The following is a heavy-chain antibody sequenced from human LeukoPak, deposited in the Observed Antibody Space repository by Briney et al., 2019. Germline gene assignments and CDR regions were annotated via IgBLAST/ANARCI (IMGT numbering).Heavy chain of an antibody. CDR1: GFTFSSYA. CDR3: ARCNYSNPPDYYYYYMDV. D-gene: IGHD4-11*01. CDR2: ISYDGSNK. V-gene: IGHV3-30-3*01. J-gene: IGHJ6*03. Sequence: GGSLRLSCAASGFTFSSYAMHWVRQAPGKGLEWVAVISYDGSNKYYADSVKGRFTISRDNSKNTLYLQMNSLRAEDTAVYYCARCNYSNPPDYYYYYMDVWGKGTTVTVSS.